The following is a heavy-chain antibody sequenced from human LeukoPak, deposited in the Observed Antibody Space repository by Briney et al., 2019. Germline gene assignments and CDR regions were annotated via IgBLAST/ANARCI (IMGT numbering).Heavy chain of an antibody. CDR2: ISGSGDST. D-gene: IGHD4-23*01. V-gene: IGHV3-23*01. CDR3: ARKVSGQYLDI. CDR1: GFTLSSYT. Sequence: PGGSLRLSCAASGFTLSSYTMNWIRQAPGKGLEYISAISGSGDSTHYADSVKGRFTISRDNSKNTLYLQMNSLRAEDTAVYYCARKVSGQYLDIWGRGTLVTVSS. J-gene: IGHJ2*01.